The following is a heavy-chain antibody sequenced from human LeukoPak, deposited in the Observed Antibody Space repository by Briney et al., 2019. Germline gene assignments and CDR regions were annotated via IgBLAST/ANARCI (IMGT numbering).Heavy chain of an antibody. CDR1: GYTFINYN. V-gene: IGHV1-8*02. CDR2: MNPNSGDT. Sequence: ASVKVSCKASGYTFINYNINWVRQATGQGLEWMGWMNPNSGDTGYAQKFQGRVTMTRDMSTSTVYMELSSLRSEDTAVYYCARTWIHEAYNWFDPWGQGTLVTVSS. CDR3: ARTWIHEAYNWFDP. J-gene: IGHJ5*02. D-gene: IGHD5-18*01.